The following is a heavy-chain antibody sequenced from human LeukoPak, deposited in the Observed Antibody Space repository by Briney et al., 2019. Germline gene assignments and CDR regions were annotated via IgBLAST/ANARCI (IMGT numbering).Heavy chain of an antibody. D-gene: IGHD3-10*01. Sequence: PSETLSLTCTVSGGSLSDYYWTWVRQPPGKGLEWIGYIYYSGSTNYNPSLKSRVTISVDTSKTQFSLKLTSVTAADTAVYYCARLGPGGHGEFDYRGQGTLVTVSS. J-gene: IGHJ4*02. V-gene: IGHV4-59*01. CDR2: IYYSGST. CDR1: GGSLSDYY. CDR3: ARLGPGGHGEFDY.